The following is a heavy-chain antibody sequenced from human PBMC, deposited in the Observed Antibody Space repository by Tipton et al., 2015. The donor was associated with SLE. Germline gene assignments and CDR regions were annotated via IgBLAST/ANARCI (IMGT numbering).Heavy chain of an antibody. Sequence: QLVQSGAEVKKPGASVKVSCKSTGYTFTSYSISWVRQAPGQGLEWMGWISAYNGNTNYAQKLHGRVTMTTDTSTSTAYMDLRTLRSDDAAVYYCARDRGSGVDYWGQGTLVTVSS. CDR3: ARDRGSGVDY. D-gene: IGHD6-19*01. J-gene: IGHJ4*02. CDR2: ISAYNGNT. V-gene: IGHV1-18*01. CDR1: GYTFTSYS.